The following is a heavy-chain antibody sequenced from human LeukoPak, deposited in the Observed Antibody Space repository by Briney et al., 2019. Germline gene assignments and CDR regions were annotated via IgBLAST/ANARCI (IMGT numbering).Heavy chain of an antibody. J-gene: IGHJ6*03. Sequence: GEPLKISCKGSGYNFTNYWIGWVRQMPGKGLEWMGIIYPGDSDTTYSPSFQGQVTISADKSISTACLQWSSLKASDTAMYYCARGGPNWGMAGYYYYYMDVWGKGTTVTVSS. CDR1: GYNFTNYW. CDR2: IYPGDSDT. V-gene: IGHV5-51*01. CDR3: ARGGPNWGMAGYYYYYMDV. D-gene: IGHD7-27*01.